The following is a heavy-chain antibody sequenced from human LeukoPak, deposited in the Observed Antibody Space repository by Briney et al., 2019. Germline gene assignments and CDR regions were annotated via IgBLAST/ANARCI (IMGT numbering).Heavy chain of an antibody. CDR3: ATLPYYYDSSGSYYFDY. J-gene: IGHJ4*02. CDR2: ISSSGSTI. CDR1: GFTFSDYY. D-gene: IGHD3-22*01. Sequence: GGSLRLSCAASGFTFSDYYMSWIRQAPGKGLEWVSYISSSGSTIYYADSVKGRFTISRDNSKNTLYLQMNSLRVEDTAVYYCATLPYYYDSSGSYYFDYWGQGTLVTVSS. V-gene: IGHV3-11*04.